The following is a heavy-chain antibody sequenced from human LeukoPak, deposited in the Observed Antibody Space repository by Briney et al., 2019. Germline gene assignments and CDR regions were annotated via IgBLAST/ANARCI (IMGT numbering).Heavy chain of an antibody. D-gene: IGHD3-9*01. CDR1: GGSISSYY. CDR2: IYYSGST. V-gene: IGHV4-59*08. Sequence: SETLSLTCTVSGGSISSYYWSWIRQPPGKGLEWIGYIYYSGSTNYNPSLKSRVTISVDTSKNRFSLKLSSVTAADTAVYYCAREYYDILTGSGGTDAFDIWGQGTMVTVSS. CDR3: AREYYDILTGSGGTDAFDI. J-gene: IGHJ3*02.